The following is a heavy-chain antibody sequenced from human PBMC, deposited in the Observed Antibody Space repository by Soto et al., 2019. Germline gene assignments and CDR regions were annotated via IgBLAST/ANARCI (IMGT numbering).Heavy chain of an antibody. V-gene: IGHV1-18*01. CDR3: ARALVSGSDFWRAYNGGYFDY. CDR1: GYTFRNYG. Sequence: QVQLVQSGAEVKRPGASVKVSCKASGYTFRNYGITWVRQAPGQGLEWMAWISPYNGNTNYAQDLQGRVTMTTDTSTRTAYMELRSLTSEDTAMYYCARALVSGSDFWRAYNGGYFDYWGQGTRVTVSS. D-gene: IGHD3-3*01. J-gene: IGHJ4*02. CDR2: ISPYNGNT.